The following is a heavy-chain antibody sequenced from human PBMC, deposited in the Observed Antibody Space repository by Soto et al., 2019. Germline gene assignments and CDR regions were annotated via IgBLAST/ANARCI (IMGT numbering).Heavy chain of an antibody. Sequence: QITLKESGPPLVRPAQTLTLTCAFSGFSLTTTSMGVAWIRQPPGKALEWLALIYWDDDQRYSPSLKDRLTISKDTSRRRVVLTISNMNPEDTGTYFCAHAGDYDLLSFDHWGPGTRVTVSS. V-gene: IGHV2-5*02. D-gene: IGHD4-17*01. CDR3: AHAGDYDLLSFDH. CDR1: GFSLTTTSMG. J-gene: IGHJ4*02. CDR2: IYWDDDQ.